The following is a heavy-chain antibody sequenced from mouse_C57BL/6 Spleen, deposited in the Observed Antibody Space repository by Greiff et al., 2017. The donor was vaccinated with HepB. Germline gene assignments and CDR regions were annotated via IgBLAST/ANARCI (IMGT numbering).Heavy chain of an antibody. CDR2: INPNNGGT. CDR1: GYTFTDYY. J-gene: IGHJ3*01. V-gene: IGHV1-26*01. CDR3: AGGYYGSSSFAY. D-gene: IGHD1-1*01. Sequence: EVQLQQSGPELVKPGASVKISCKASGYTFTDYYMNWVKRSHGKSLEWIGDINPNNGGTSYNQKFKGKATLTVDKSSSTAYRELRSLTSEDSAVYYCAGGYYGSSSFAYWGQGTLVTVSA.